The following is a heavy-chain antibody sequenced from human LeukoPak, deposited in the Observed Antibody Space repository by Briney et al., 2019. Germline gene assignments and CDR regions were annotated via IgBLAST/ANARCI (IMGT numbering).Heavy chain of an antibody. D-gene: IGHD6-13*01. CDR3: ARGRPGIAAENPYYFDY. Sequence: SEALSLTCTVSGDSINSGTSYWGWIRRPPGKGLEWVGNIYHIRNTLYNPSLKSRVTIYVDTSKNPPSLTLTSVPAADTAVYYCARGRPGIAAENPYYFDYWGQGTMVSVSS. CDR1: GDSINSGTSY. V-gene: IGHV4-39*02. CDR2: IYHIRNT. J-gene: IGHJ4*02.